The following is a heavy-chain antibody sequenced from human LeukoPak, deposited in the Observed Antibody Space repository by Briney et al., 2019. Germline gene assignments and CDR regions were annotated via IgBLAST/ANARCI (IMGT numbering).Heavy chain of an antibody. CDR2: ISYSGST. CDR3: ARGLWGNYYYYAMDV. D-gene: IGHD3-16*01. CDR1: GGSISSYY. V-gene: IGHV4-59*01. J-gene: IGHJ6*02. Sequence: SETLSLTCTVSGGSISSYYWSWIRQPPGKGLEWIGYISYSGSTNYNPSFKSRVTISVGTSKNQFSLKLSSVTAADTAVFYCARGLWGNYYYYAMDVWGQGTTVTVSS.